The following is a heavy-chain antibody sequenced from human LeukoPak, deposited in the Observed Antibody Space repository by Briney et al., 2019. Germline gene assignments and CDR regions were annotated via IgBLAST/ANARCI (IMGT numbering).Heavy chain of an antibody. CDR1: GGTFSSYA. Sequence: GASVKVSCKASGGTFSSYAISWVRQAPGQGLEWMGGIILIFGTANYAQKFQGRVTITADESTSTAYMELSSLRSEDTAVYYCAREVWSLTPTDYWGQGTLVTVSS. CDR3: AREVWSLTPTDY. CDR2: IILIFGTA. D-gene: IGHD4-23*01. J-gene: IGHJ4*02. V-gene: IGHV1-69*13.